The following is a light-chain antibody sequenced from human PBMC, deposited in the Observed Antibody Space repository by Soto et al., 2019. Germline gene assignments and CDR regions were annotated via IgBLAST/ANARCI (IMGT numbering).Light chain of an antibody. J-gene: IGKJ1*01. CDR2: GAS. V-gene: IGKV3-20*01. Sequence: EMVLTQSPGSLSLSPGDSATLSCRASQTVTRAYIAWYQLRPGQLPRLLIFGASTRAPGVPDRFSGSGSGTDFTLAISGLEPEDFAVYYCQQYAVSPETFGQGTKVDIK. CDR1: QTVTRAY. CDR3: QQYAVSPET.